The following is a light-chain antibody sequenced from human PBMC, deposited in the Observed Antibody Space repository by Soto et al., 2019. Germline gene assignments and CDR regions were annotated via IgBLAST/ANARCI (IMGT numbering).Light chain of an antibody. CDR1: QSVSTY. J-gene: IGKJ1*01. CDR3: QQRSNWPPTWT. V-gene: IGKV3-11*01. Sequence: EIVLTQSPATLSLSPGERATLSCRASQSVSTYLAWYQQKPGQAPRLLIYDASKRATGIPVRFSGSGSGTDFTLTITRLEPEVFGVYYCQQRSNWPPTWTFGQGTKVDIK. CDR2: DAS.